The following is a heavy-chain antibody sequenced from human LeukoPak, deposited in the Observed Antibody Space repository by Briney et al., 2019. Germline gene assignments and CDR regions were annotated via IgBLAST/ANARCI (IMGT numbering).Heavy chain of an antibody. J-gene: IGHJ5*02. CDR3: ARLKTFYYYDSSGPIQRHNWFDP. CDR1: GGSISSSNW. Sequence: PSETLSLTCAVSGGSISSSNWWSWVRQPPGKGLEWIGEIYHNGSTNYNPSLKSRVTISVDKSKNQFSLKLSSVTAADTAVYYCARLKTFYYYDSSGPIQRHNWFDPWGQGALVTVSS. V-gene: IGHV4-4*02. D-gene: IGHD3-22*01. CDR2: IYHNGST.